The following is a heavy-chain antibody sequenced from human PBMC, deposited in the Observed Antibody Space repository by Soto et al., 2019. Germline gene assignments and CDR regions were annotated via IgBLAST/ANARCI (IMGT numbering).Heavy chain of an antibody. CDR1: GGSFSGYY. CDR3: ARGLGKGIAARRQV. Sequence: QVQLQQWGAGLLKPSETLSLTCAVYGGSFSGYYWSWIRQPPGKGLEWIGEINHSGSTNYNPSLNSRVTISVDTSKNQFSLKLSSVTAADTAVYYCARGLGKGIAARRQVWGKGTTVTVSS. CDR2: INHSGST. J-gene: IGHJ6*04. D-gene: IGHD6-6*01. V-gene: IGHV4-34*01.